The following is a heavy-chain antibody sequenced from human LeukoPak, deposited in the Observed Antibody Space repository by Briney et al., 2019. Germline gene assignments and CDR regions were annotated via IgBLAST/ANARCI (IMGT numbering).Heavy chain of an antibody. J-gene: IGHJ3*02. V-gene: IGHV4-31*03. CDR2: IYYSGST. CDR1: GGSISSGGYY. Sequence: PSETLSLTCTASGGSISSGGYYLSWIRQHPGKCLEWIGYIYYSGSTYYNPSLKSRVTISVDTSKNQFSLKLSSVTAADTAVYYCARDYAMATIGVDAFDIWGQGTMVTVSS. D-gene: IGHD5-24*01. CDR3: ARDYAMATIGVDAFDI.